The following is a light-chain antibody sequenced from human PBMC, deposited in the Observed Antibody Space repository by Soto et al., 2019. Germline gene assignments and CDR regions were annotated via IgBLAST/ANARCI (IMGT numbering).Light chain of an antibody. CDR1: SGYSNYK. V-gene: IGLV9-49*01. CDR2: VGTGGIVG. J-gene: IGLJ1*01. Sequence: QSVLTQPPSASASLGASVTLTCTLSSGYSNYKVDWYQQRPGKGPRFVMRVGTGGIVGSKGVGIPDRFSVLGSGLNRYLTINNIQEEDESDYYCGADHGGGSNFVYVFGTGTKVTVL. CDR3: GADHGGGSNFVYV.